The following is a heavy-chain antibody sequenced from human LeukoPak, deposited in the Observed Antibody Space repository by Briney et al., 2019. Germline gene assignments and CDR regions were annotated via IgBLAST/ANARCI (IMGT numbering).Heavy chain of an antibody. CDR1: GFTFSSYG. V-gene: IGHV3-30*18. J-gene: IGHJ3*02. CDR2: ISCDGSNK. CDR3: ANYGSGSYYKKSPGAFDI. D-gene: IGHD3-10*01. Sequence: GGSLTLSCAVSGFTFSSYGMHWIRQAPGKGLEWVGVISCDGSNKYYADSVKGRFTIFRDNSKNTLYLQMNSLRAEDTAVYYCANYGSGSYYKKSPGAFDIWGQGTMVTVSS.